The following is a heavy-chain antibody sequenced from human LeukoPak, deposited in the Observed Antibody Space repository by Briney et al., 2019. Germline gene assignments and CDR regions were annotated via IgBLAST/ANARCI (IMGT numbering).Heavy chain of an antibody. V-gene: IGHV4-39*07. CDR1: GGSISSTRYF. CDR3: ARGPLDTVFGGTDPTGGYYFDY. Sequence: TSETLSLTCTVSGGSISSTRYFWGWIRQPPGKGLEWIGSIHYSESTYYNPSLKSRVTISVDTSKNQFSLKLSSVTAADTAVYYCARGPLDTVFGGTDPTGGYYFDYWGQGTLVTVSS. CDR2: IHYSEST. D-gene: IGHD3-16*01. J-gene: IGHJ4*02.